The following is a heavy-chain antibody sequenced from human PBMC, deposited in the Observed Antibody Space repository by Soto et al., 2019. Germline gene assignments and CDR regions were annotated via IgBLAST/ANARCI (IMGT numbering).Heavy chain of an antibody. D-gene: IGHD6-19*01. Sequence: QVQLVESGGGVVQPGRSLRLSCAASGFTLSSYAMHWVRQAPGKGLEWVALTSYDGNNKYYADSVKGRFTISRDNSRNTLYLQMSSLRPEDTAVYYCARDLTGGSGWYVFGYWGQGTLVTVSS. CDR1: GFTLSSYA. CDR3: ARDLTGGSGWYVFGY. J-gene: IGHJ4*02. CDR2: TSYDGNNK. V-gene: IGHV3-30-3*01.